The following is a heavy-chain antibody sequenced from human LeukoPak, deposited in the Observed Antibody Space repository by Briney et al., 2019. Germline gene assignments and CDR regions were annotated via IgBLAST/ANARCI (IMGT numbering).Heavy chain of an antibody. V-gene: IGHV1-69*13. J-gene: IGHJ4*02. CDR3: ARYSSSWYEGFDY. CDR1: GYTFTSYY. Sequence: ASVKVSCKASGYTFTSYYMHWVRQAPGQGLEWMGGIIPIFGTANYAQKFQGRVTITADESTSTAYMELSSLRSEDTAVYYCARYSSSWYEGFDYWGQGTLVTVSS. D-gene: IGHD6-13*01. CDR2: IIPIFGTA.